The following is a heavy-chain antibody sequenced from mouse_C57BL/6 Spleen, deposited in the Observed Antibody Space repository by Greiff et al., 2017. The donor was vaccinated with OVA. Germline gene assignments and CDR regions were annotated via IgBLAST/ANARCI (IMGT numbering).Heavy chain of an antibody. J-gene: IGHJ3*01. Sequence: VQLQQSGAELVKPGASVKISCKASGYAFSSYWMNWVKQRPGTGLEWIGQIYPGDGDTNYNGKFKGKATLTADKSSSTAYMQLSSLTSEDSAVYFGARGGYGNPSFAYWGQGTLVTVSA. CDR3: ARGGYGNPSFAY. CDR1: GYAFSSYW. CDR2: IYPGDGDT. V-gene: IGHV1-80*01. D-gene: IGHD2-1*01.